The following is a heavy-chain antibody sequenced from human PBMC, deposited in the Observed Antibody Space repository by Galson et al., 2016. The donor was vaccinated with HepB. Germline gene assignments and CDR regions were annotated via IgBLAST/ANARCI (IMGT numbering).Heavy chain of an antibody. CDR2: ISPSGGTI. J-gene: IGHJ6*03. CDR1: GFTFSNDA. V-gene: IGHV3-23*01. Sequence: SLRLSCAASGFTFSNDAMNWVRQAPGKGMEWVSTISPSGGTIYYADSVTGRFTTSRDNSKNTLHRQTNSLRAEDTAVYYCASGSGSGSSRFRFHFYMDMWGKGTTGTVSS. CDR3: ASGSGSGSSRFRFHFYMDM. D-gene: IGHD3-10*01.